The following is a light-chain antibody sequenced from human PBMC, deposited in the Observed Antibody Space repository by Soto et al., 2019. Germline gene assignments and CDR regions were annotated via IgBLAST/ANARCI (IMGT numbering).Light chain of an antibody. V-gene: IGKV1-17*03. CDR2: AAS. CDR3: LQHSSYRT. Sequence: DIKMTQSPSAMSASVGDRVTITCRASQGISNYLVWFQQKPGKVPKRLIYAASSLQSGVPSRFSGSGSGTEFTLTISSLQPEEFATYYCLQHSSYRTVGQGTKVEI. CDR1: QGISNY. J-gene: IGKJ1*01.